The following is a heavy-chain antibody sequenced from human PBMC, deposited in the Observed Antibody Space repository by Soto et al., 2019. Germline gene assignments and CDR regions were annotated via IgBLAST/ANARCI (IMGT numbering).Heavy chain of an antibody. CDR2: IYYSGST. Sequence: SETLSLTCTVSGGSISSYYWSWIRQPPGKGLEWIGYIYYSGSTNYNPSLKSRVTISVDTSKNQFSLKLSSVTAADTAVYYCARDGGSGWPDYWGQGTLVTVSS. CDR1: GGSISSYY. V-gene: IGHV4-59*01. D-gene: IGHD6-19*01. CDR3: ARDGGSGWPDY. J-gene: IGHJ4*02.